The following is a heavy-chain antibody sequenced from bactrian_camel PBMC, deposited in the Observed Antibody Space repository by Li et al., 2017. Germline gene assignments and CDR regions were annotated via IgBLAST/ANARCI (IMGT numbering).Heavy chain of an antibody. Sequence: HVQLVESGGGSMQAGGSLGLSCAASGYTFVYKHVAWYRQAPGKEREGVAGIYTNIGTTYYAESVKGRFTISRDNAKNTLYLQLNSLKTEDTAMYYCAMGTRSRPTSRGRGPRSPSP. CDR1: GYTFVYKH. V-gene: IGHV3S54*01. J-gene: IGHJ4*01. D-gene: IGHD3*01. CDR2: IYTNIGTT.